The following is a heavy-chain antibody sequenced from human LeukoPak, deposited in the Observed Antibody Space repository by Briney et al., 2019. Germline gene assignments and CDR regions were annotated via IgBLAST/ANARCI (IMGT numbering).Heavy chain of an antibody. CDR1: GFTFSSYS. V-gene: IGHV3-21*01. J-gene: IGHJ5*02. CDR3: ARSPLMSSYNWFDP. CDR2: ISSSSSYI. Sequence: PGGSLRLSCAASGFTFSSYSMNWVRQAPGKGLEWVSSISSSSSYIYYADSVKGRFTISRDNAKNSLYLQMNSLRAEDTAVRYCARSPLMSSYNWFDPWGQGTLVTVSS. D-gene: IGHD6-6*01.